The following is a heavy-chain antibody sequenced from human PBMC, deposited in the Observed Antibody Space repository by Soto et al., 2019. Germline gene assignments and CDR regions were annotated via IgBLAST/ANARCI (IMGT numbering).Heavy chain of an antibody. Sequence: PGGSLRLSCAASGFTFSSYSMNWVRQAPGKGLEWVSYISSSSSTIYYADSVKGRFTISRDNAKNSLYLQMNSLRAEDTAVYYCAKVYYVWAFDYWGQGTLVTVAS. V-gene: IGHV3-48*01. CDR1: GFTFSSYS. J-gene: IGHJ4*02. CDR3: AKVYYVWAFDY. CDR2: ISSSSSTI. D-gene: IGHD3-16*01.